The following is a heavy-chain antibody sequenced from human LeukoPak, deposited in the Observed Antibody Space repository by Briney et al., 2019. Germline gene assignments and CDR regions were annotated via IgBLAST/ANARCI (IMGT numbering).Heavy chain of an antibody. CDR1: GFTFSSYW. CDR3: ARESRGGSSSD. J-gene: IGHJ4*02. CDR2: IKQDGSEK. D-gene: IGHD6-6*01. Sequence: GGSLRLSCAASGFTFSSYWMSWARQAPGKGLEWVANIKQDGSEKYYVDSVKGRFTISRDNAKNSLYLQMNSLRAEDTAVYYCARESRGGSSSDWGQETLVTVSS. V-gene: IGHV3-7*01.